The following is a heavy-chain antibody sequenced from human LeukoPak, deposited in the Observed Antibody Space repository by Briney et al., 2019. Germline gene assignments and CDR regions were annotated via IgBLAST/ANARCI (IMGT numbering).Heavy chain of an antibody. Sequence: GGSLRLSCAASGFTFSSQAMNWVRKAPGKGLEWVSAISGSGGSTYYADSVKGRFTISRDNSKNTLYLQMNSLRAEDTAVYYCAKGTAESSGWYEGYFDYWGQGTLVTVSS. CDR1: GFTFSSQA. CDR2: ISGSGGST. J-gene: IGHJ4*02. D-gene: IGHD6-13*01. V-gene: IGHV3-23*01. CDR3: AKGTAESSGWYEGYFDY.